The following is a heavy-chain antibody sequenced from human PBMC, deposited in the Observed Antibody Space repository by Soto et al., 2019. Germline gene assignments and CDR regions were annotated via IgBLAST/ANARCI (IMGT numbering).Heavy chain of an antibody. D-gene: IGHD2-15*01. CDR3: ARIPYCSGDSCYYYGMDV. CDR2: INHSGST. J-gene: IGHJ6*02. V-gene: IGHV4-34*01. CDR1: GGSFSGYY. Sequence: KPSETLSLTCAVYGGSFSGYYWSWIRQPPGKGLEWIGEINHSGSTNYNPSLKSRVTISVDTSKNQFSLKLSSVTAADTAVYYCARIPYCSGDSCYYYGMDVWGQGTTVTVSS.